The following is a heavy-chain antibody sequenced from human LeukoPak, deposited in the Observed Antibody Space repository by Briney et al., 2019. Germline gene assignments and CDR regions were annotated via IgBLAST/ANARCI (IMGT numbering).Heavy chain of an antibody. CDR2: IVVGSGNT. V-gene: IGHV1-58*01. CDR1: GFTFTSSA. D-gene: IGHD2-2*01. J-gene: IGHJ4*02. Sequence: EASVKVSCKASGFTFTSSAVQWVRQARGQRPEWIGWIVVGSGNTNYAQKFQERVTITRDMSTSTAYMELSSLRSEDTAVYYCAAADCSSTSCYYFDYWGQGTLVTVSS. CDR3: AAADCSSTSCYYFDY.